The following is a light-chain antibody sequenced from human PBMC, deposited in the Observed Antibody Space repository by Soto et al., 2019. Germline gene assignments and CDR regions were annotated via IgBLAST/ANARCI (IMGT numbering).Light chain of an antibody. CDR1: QSVLYSSNNKNY. CDR3: QQYYDTPST. V-gene: IGKV4-1*01. Sequence: DIVLTQSPDSLAVSLGERATINCKSSQSVLYSSNNKNYLAWYQQKPGQPPKLLIYWASTRESGVPGRFSGSGSGTDFTLTITSLQAEDVAVYYCQQYYDTPSTFGQGTMVEIK. J-gene: IGKJ1*01. CDR2: WAS.